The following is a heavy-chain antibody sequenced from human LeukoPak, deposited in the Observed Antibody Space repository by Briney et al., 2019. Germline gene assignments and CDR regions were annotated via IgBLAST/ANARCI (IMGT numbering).Heavy chain of an antibody. D-gene: IGHD1-1*01. CDR2: IYYSGST. CDR1: GGSISSYD. V-gene: IGHV4-59*01. J-gene: IGHJ4*02. Sequence: SETLSLTCTVSGGSISSYDWGWIRQPPGKGLEGIGYIYYSGSTNYNPSLKSRVTISVDTSKNQFPLKLSSVTAADTAVYYCARHQGNWNVLYYFDYWGQGTLVTVSS. CDR3: ARHQGNWNVLYYFDY.